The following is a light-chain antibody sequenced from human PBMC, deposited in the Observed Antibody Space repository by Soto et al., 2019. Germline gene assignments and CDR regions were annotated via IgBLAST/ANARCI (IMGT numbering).Light chain of an antibody. CDR2: AAS. Sequence: IQLTQSPSSLSASVGDRVTITCRASQGISSYLAWYQQKPGKAPKLLIYAASTLQSGVPSRFSGSGSGTDFTLTISNLQPEDFATYYCQQLNSYPLTCGPGTKVDIK. V-gene: IGKV1-9*01. CDR3: QQLNSYPLT. CDR1: QGISSY. J-gene: IGKJ3*01.